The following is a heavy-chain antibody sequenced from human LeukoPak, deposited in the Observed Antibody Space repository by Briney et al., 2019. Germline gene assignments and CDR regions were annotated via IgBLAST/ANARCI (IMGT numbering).Heavy chain of an antibody. CDR3: ARDGIQLWTGAFDY. CDR1: GFTFSYYA. V-gene: IGHV3-48*02. CDR2: IRSSSSTI. D-gene: IGHD5-18*01. Sequence: PGGSLRLSCAASGFTFSYYAMGWVRQAPGKGLEWVSYIRSSSSTIYYADSVKGRFTISRDNAKNSLYLQMNSLRDEDTAVYYCARDGIQLWTGAFDYWGQGTLVTVSS. J-gene: IGHJ4*02.